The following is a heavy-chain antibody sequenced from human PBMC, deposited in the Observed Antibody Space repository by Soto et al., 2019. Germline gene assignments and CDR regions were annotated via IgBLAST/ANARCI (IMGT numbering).Heavy chain of an antibody. Sequence: PGGSLRLSCASSVFTFISYAMSWVRQAPGKGLEWVSAISGSGGSTYYADSVKGRFTISRDNSKNTLYLQMNSLRAEDTAVYYCANARGYSYGFDYWGQGTLVTVSS. J-gene: IGHJ4*02. CDR1: VFTFISYA. V-gene: IGHV3-23*01. CDR3: ANARGYSYGFDY. D-gene: IGHD5-18*01. CDR2: ISGSGGST.